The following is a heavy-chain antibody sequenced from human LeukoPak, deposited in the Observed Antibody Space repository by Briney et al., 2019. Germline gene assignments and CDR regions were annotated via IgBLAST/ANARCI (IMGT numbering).Heavy chain of an antibody. J-gene: IGHJ6*02. CDR3: ASAEVIQYGMDV. V-gene: IGHV3-74*01. CDR2: INSDGSST. D-gene: IGHD3-16*02. CDR1: GFTFSSYW. Sequence: PGGSLRLSCAASGFTFSSYWMLWVRQAPGKGLVWVSRINSDGSSTSYADSVKGRFTISRDNAKNTLFLQMNTLRAEDTAVYYCASAEVIQYGMDVWGQGTTVTVSS.